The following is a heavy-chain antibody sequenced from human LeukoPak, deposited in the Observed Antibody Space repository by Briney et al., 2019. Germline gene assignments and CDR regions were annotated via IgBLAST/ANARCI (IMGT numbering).Heavy chain of an antibody. V-gene: IGHV4-34*01. CDR2: INHSGST. CDR1: GGSFSGYY. Sequence: SETLSLTCAVYGGSFSGYYWSWIRQPPGKGLEWIGEINHSGSTNYNPSLKSRVTISVDTSKNQFSLKLSSVTAADTAVYYRARTRITIFGVVIPDAFDIWGQGTMVTVSS. D-gene: IGHD3-3*01. J-gene: IGHJ3*02. CDR3: ARTRITIFGVVIPDAFDI.